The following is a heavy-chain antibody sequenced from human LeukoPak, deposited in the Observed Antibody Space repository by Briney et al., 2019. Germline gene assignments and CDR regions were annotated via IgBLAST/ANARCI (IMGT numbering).Heavy chain of an antibody. CDR1: GYTLTSYG. CDR3: ARDHRNIVVVPTAISNYGMDV. D-gene: IGHD2-2*01. Sequence: GASVKVSCKASGYTLTSYGISWVRQAPGQGLEWMGWISAYTGDTHYAQMLQGRVTMTTDTSSSTAYMELRSLRSDDTAVYYCARDHRNIVVVPTAISNYGMDVWGQGTTVTVSS. CDR2: ISAYTGDT. J-gene: IGHJ6*02. V-gene: IGHV1-18*01.